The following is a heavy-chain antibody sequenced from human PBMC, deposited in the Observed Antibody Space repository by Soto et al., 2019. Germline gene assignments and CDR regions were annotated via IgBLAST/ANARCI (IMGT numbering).Heavy chain of an antibody. CDR2: ISSSSSST. V-gene: IGHV3-21*04. D-gene: IGHD5-12*01. Sequence: PVGSLRLSCAASGFTFSSYSMNWFRQAPGKGLEWVSSISSSSSSTYYADSVKGRFTISRDNAKNTLYLQMNSLRAEDTAVYYCAKDRRGGYDYYYYYMDVWGKGTTVTVSS. CDR3: AKDRRGGYDYYYYYMDV. J-gene: IGHJ6*03. CDR1: GFTFSSYS.